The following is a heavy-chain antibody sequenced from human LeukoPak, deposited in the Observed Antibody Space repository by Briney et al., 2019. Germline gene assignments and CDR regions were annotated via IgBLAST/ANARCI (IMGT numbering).Heavy chain of an antibody. V-gene: IGHV4-31*03. J-gene: IGHJ4*02. CDR3: ATTPGGSGSHFDY. D-gene: IGHD3-10*01. CDR1: GGSISSGGYY. CDR2: IYYSGST. Sequence: SETLSLTCTVSGGSISSGGYYWSWIRQHPGKGLEWIGYIYYSGSTYYNPSLKSRVTISVDTSKNQFSLKLSSVTAADTAVYYCATTPGGSGSHFDYWGQGTLVTVSS.